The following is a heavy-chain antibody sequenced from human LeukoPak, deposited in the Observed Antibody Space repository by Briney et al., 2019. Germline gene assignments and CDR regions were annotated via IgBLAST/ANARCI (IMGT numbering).Heavy chain of an antibody. D-gene: IGHD1-26*01. Sequence: PSETLSLTCTVSGGSISSYHWSWIRQPAGKGLEWIGRLYTSGGTNYNPSLKSRVSMSVDTSKSQFSLELNSVTAADTAVYYRARSGSYANDAFHIWGQGTMVTVSS. J-gene: IGHJ3*02. V-gene: IGHV4-4*07. CDR3: ARSGSYANDAFHI. CDR1: GGSISSYH. CDR2: LYTSGGT.